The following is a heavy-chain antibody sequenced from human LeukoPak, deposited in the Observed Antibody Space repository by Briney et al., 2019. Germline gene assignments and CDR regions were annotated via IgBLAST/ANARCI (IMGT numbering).Heavy chain of an antibody. J-gene: IGHJ4*02. CDR2: IYYSGST. V-gene: IGHV4-31*03. Sequence: PSETLSLTCTISGGSINSGGYYWSWIRQHPGKGLEWIGCIYYSGSTYYNPSLKSRVTISVDTSKNQFSLKLSSVTAADTAVYYCARVVGYCSSTNCYRPPYYLDYWGQGTLVTVSS. D-gene: IGHD2-2*01. CDR1: GGSINSGGYY. CDR3: ARVVGYCSSTNCYRPPYYLDY.